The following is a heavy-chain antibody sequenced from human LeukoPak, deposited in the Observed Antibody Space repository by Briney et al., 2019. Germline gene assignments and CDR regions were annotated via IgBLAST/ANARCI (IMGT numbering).Heavy chain of an antibody. CDR2: IYYSGST. CDR3: ARDGDSSGLVR. D-gene: IGHD6-19*01. CDR1: GESFSGYY. Sequence: SETLSLTCDVYGESFSGYYWSWIRQPPGKGLEWIGYIYYSGSTNYNPSLKSRVTISVDTSKNQFSLKLSSVTAADTAVYYCARDGDSSGLVRWGQGTLVTVSS. V-gene: IGHV4-59*01. J-gene: IGHJ4*02.